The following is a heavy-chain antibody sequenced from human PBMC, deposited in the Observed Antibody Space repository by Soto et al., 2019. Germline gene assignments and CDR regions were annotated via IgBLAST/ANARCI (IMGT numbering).Heavy chain of an antibody. CDR1: GFTFSSYA. CDR2: ISGSGGST. CDR3: AKESVAVAGNGDKYYYYYYMDV. V-gene: IGHV3-23*01. D-gene: IGHD6-19*01. Sequence: PGGSLRLSCAASGFTFSSYAMSWVRQAPGKGLEWVSAISGSGGSTYYADSVKGRFTISRDNSKNTLYLQMNSLRAEDTAVYYCAKESVAVAGNGDKYYYYYYMDVWGKGTTVTISS. J-gene: IGHJ6*03.